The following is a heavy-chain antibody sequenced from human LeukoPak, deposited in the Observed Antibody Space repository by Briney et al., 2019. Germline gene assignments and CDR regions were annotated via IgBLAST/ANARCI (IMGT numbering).Heavy chain of an antibody. V-gene: IGHV3-30*02. CDR2: IRYDGSDK. J-gene: IGHJ6*03. CDR1: GFTFSSYG. Sequence: GGSLRLSCSASGFTFSSYGMHWVRQAPGKGLVWVAFIRYDGSDKYYAESVKGRFTISRDNSKNTLYLQMNSLRSEDTAVYYCARVMVIRDPYYYYYMDVWGKGTTVTISS. CDR3: ARVMVIRDPYYYYYMDV. D-gene: IGHD3-16*01.